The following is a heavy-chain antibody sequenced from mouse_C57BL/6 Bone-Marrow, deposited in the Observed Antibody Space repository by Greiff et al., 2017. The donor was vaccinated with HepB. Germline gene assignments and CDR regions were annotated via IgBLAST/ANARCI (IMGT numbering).Heavy chain of an antibody. CDR2: IDPSDSYT. J-gene: IGHJ1*01. CDR3: ASHIGLTAVVPWHFGV. D-gene: IGHD1-1*01. CDR1: GYTFTSYW. Sequence: VQLQQPGAELVKPRASVKLSCKASGYTFTSYWLQWVKQRPVQGLEWIGEIDPSDSYTNYNQKFKGKATLTVDTSSSTAYMPLSSLPSEDSAVYFCASHIGLTAVVPWHFGVWGAGTTVTVS. V-gene: IGHV1-50*01.